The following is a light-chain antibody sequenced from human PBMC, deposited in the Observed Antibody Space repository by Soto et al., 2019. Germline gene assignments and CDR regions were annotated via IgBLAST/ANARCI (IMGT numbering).Light chain of an antibody. J-gene: IGKJ1*01. V-gene: IGKV3D-20*02. CDR2: AAS. CDR3: MQRVNFRWT. CDR1: QSVPSNY. Sequence: EIVLTQSPGTLSLSPGERVTLSCRASQSVPSNYLAWYQHKPGQAPRLLIYAASSSATGVPGRFSGSGSDTDFTLRISRVEAEDVGVYYCMQRVNFRWTFGQGTKVEIK.